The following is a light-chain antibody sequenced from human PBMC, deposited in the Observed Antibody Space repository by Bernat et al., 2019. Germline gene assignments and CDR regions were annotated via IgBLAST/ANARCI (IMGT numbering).Light chain of an antibody. Sequence: DIQMTQSPSSLSASVGDRVTITCRATQDISKYLAWFQQKPGKVPKSLIYGASTLYSGVPSRFSGSGSGTDFTLTISSLQPEELGTYYCQQYDRYPLTFGGGTPVEVK. CDR1: QDISKY. CDR2: GAS. J-gene: IGKJ4*01. V-gene: IGKV1-16*01. CDR3: QQYDRYPLT.